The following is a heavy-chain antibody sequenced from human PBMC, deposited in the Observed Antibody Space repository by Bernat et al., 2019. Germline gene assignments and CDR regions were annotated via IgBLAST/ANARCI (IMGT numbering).Heavy chain of an antibody. V-gene: IGHV1-18*01. CDR1: GYIFTSYG. CDR3: ARGLPVQGMDV. D-gene: IGHD2-2*01. CDR2: ISPYNGNR. J-gene: IGHJ6*02. Sequence: QVQLVQSGAEVKKPGASVKVSCKTSGYIFTSYGISWVRQAPGQGLEWMGWISPYNGNRDYAQTVQDRVTMTTDTSASTAYMELRSLTSDDTAVYYFARGLPVQGMDVWGQGTTVTVSS.